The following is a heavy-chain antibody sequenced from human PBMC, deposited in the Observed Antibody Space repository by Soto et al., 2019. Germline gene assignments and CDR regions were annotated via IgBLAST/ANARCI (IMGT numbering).Heavy chain of an antibody. J-gene: IGHJ4*02. D-gene: IGHD2-2*01. V-gene: IGHV1-69*13. Sequence: ASVKVSCKASGGTFSSYAISWVRQAPGQGLEWMGGIIPIFGTANYAQKFQGRVTITADESTSTAYMELSGLRSEDTAVYYCARSLGYCSSTSCPFDYWGQGTLVTVSS. CDR2: IIPIFGTA. CDR1: GGTFSSYA. CDR3: ARSLGYCSSTSCPFDY.